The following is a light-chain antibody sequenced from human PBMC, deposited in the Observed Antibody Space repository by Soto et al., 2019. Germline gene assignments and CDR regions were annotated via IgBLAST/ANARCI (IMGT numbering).Light chain of an antibody. CDR1: QSVNSNY. Sequence: EIMLTQSPGTLSLSPGERATLSCRAGQSVNSNYLAWYQQRPGQAPRLLIYGASSRATGIPDRFSGSGSGTDFILTLSRLEPEDFAVYYCQQHGSSPTTFGGGTKVDIK. CDR3: QQHGSSPTT. J-gene: IGKJ4*01. V-gene: IGKV3-20*01. CDR2: GAS.